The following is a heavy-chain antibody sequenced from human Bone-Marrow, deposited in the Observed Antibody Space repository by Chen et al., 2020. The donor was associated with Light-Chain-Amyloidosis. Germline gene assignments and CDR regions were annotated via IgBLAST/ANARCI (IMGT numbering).Heavy chain of an antibody. J-gene: IGHJ4*02. V-gene: IGHV3-73*01. CDR3: TRLGSGCYSVAY. D-gene: IGHD1-26*01. CDR2: IRSKANSYAT. Sequence: EVPLRGSGGGLVQPGGAVKIACADTGLTLCCSAMQWVRQASGKGLGWVGRIRSKANSYATAYAASVKGRFTIFRDDSKNTAYLQMNSLKTEDTAVYYCTRLGSGCYSVAYWGQGTLVTVSS. CDR1: GLTLCCSA.